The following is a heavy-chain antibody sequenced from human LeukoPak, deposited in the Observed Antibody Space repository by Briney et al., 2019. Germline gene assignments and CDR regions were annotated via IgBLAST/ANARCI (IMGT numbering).Heavy chain of an antibody. D-gene: IGHD4-11*01. CDR1: GFTFSSYS. CDR3: ARGPDYISHFDY. J-gene: IGHJ4*02. Sequence: GGSLRLSCAASGFTFSSYSMNWVRQAPGKGLEWVLSISSSSSYIYYADSVKGRFTISRDNAKNSLYLQMNSLRAEDTAVYYCARGPDYISHFDYWGQGTLVTVSS. V-gene: IGHV3-21*04. CDR2: ISSSSSYI.